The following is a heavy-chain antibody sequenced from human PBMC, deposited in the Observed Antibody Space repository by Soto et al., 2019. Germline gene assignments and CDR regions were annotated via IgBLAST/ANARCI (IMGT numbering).Heavy chain of an antibody. D-gene: IGHD2-21*01. CDR3: ARVWGSYYHYGMDV. CDR2: ISYSGST. CDR1: GGSVSSGSYY. V-gene: IGHV4-61*01. Sequence: SETLSLTCTVSGGSVSSGSYYWSWIRQPPGKGLEWIGYISYSGSTSYNPSLKSRVTISVDTSKNQMSLKLNSVTAADTAVYYCARVWGSYYHYGMDVWGQGTTVTVSS. J-gene: IGHJ6*02.